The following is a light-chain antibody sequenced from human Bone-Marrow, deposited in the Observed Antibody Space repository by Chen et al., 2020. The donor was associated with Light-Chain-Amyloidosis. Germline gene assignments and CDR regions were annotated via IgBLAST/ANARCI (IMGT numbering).Light chain of an antibody. CDR2: DDS. J-gene: IGLJ3*02. CDR1: NIGSTS. CDR3: QVWDRSSDRPV. V-gene: IGLV3-21*02. Sequence: SYVLTQPSSVSVAPGQTATISCGGNNIGSTSVHWYHQTPGQAPLLVVYDDSARPTGIPDRLSGSNSGNTATLTVSRVEAGDEADYYCQVWDRSSDRPVFGGGTKLTVL.